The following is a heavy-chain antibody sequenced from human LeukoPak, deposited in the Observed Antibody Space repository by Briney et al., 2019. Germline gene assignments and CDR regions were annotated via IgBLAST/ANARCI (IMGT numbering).Heavy chain of an antibody. CDR2: IIPIFGTA. CDR3: ARGPAEHIVVVTAINYYYYMDV. D-gene: IGHD2-21*02. J-gene: IGHJ6*03. V-gene: IGHV1-69*13. Sequence: GASVKVSCKASSYSFNRYGISWVRQAPGQGLEWMGGIIPIFGTANYAQKFQGRVTITADESTSTAYMELSSLRSEDTAVYYCARGPAEHIVVVTAINYYYYMDVWGKGTTVTISS. CDR1: SYSFNRYG.